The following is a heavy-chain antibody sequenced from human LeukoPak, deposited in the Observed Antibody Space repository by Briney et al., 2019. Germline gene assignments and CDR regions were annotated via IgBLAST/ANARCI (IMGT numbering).Heavy chain of an antibody. D-gene: IGHD4-11*01. CDR2: INHSGST. CDR3: AREGLQYTLYYFDY. CDR1: GGSFSGYY. V-gene: IGHV4-34*01. Sequence: PSETLSLTCAVYGGSFSGYYWSWIRQPPGKGLEWIGEINHSGSTYYNPSLKSRVTISVDTSKNQFSLKLSSVTAADTAVYYCAREGLQYTLYYFDYWGQGTLVTVSS. J-gene: IGHJ4*02.